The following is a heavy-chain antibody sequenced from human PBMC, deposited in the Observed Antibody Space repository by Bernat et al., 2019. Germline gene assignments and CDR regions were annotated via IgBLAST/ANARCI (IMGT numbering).Heavy chain of an antibody. V-gene: IGHV5-51*01. Sequence: EMQLVQSGAEVKKPGESLKISCKGSGYNFATHWIGWVRQMPGKGLEWMGIIYPGDSDTRYSPSLQGQVTISVDKSISIAYLQWSSLKASDTAIYYCARRGQMAGSVGDAFDIWGQGTMVTVSS. CDR2: IYPGDSDT. D-gene: IGHD6-19*01. CDR3: ARRGQMAGSVGDAFDI. J-gene: IGHJ3*02. CDR1: GYNFATHW.